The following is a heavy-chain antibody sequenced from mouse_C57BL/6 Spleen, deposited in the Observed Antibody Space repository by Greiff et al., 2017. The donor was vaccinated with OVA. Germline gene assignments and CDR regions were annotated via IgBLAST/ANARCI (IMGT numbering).Heavy chain of an antibody. CDR2: IDPENGDT. CDR1: GFNIKDDY. Sequence: VQLKESGAELVRPGASVKLSCTASGFNIKDDYMHWVKQRPEQGLEWIGWIDPENGDTESASKFQGKAPIPADTSSNTAYLQLSSLTSEDTAVYYCTTLRGYFDVWGTGTTVTVSS. V-gene: IGHV14-4*01. D-gene: IGHD3-3*01. CDR3: TTLRGYFDV. J-gene: IGHJ1*03.